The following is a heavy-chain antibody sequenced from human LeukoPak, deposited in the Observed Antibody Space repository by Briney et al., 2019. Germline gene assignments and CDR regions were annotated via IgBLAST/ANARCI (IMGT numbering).Heavy chain of an antibody. D-gene: IGHD2-15*01. CDR1: GYTFTGYY. CDR2: INTYNGNT. V-gene: IGHV1/OR15-2*02. Sequence: SVKVSCKASGYTFTGYYMHWVRQAPGQGLEWMGWINTYNGNTRYTQKLQGRVTMTADSSTSTAYMELKSLRSDDTAVYYCAREGLGFCSGGSCSAFDYWGQGTLVPVSS. CDR3: AREGLGFCSGGSCSAFDY. J-gene: IGHJ4*02.